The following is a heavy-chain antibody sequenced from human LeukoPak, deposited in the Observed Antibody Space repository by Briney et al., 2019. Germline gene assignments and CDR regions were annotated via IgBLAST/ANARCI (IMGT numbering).Heavy chain of an antibody. CDR3: EREVPRELTLDY. CDR2: INTDGSGT. Sequence: GGSLRLSCAVPGVTFISYWMQWVRQAPGKGLAWVSRINTDGSGTAYADSVKGRFTISRDNAKNTLYLQMNSLRAEDTALYYCEREVPRELTLDYRGQGTLVTVSS. CDR1: GVTFISYW. D-gene: IGHD3-10*01. J-gene: IGHJ4*01. V-gene: IGHV3-74*01.